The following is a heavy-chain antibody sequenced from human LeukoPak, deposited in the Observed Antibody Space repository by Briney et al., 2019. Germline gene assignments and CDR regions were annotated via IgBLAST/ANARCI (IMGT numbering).Heavy chain of an antibody. CDR3: ARQTPAGDAFDI. Sequence: SQTLSLTCTVSGGSITSGGYYWSWIRQPAGKGLEWIGRIYTSGSTNYNPSLKSRVTISVDTSKNQFSLKLSSLTAADTAVYYCARQTPAGDAFDIWGQGTMVTVSS. J-gene: IGHJ3*02. D-gene: IGHD6-13*01. CDR1: GGSITSGGYY. V-gene: IGHV4-61*02. CDR2: IYTSGST.